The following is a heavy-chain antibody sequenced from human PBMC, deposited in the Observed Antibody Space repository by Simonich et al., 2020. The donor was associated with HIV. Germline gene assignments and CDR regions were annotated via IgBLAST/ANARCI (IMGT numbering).Heavy chain of an antibody. CDR1: GFTFSDHY. D-gene: IGHD3-22*01. CDR3: ARGARLTTDSYYYGMDV. V-gene: IGHV3-72*01. CDR2: TRNKANSYTT. J-gene: IGHJ6*02. Sequence: EVQLVESGGGLVQPGGSLRLSCAASGFTFSDHYMDWVRQATRKGLEWVGRTRNKANSYTTEYAASVKGRFTISRDDSRNSLYLQMNTLKTEDTAVYYCARGARLTTDSYYYGMDVWGQGTTVTVSS.